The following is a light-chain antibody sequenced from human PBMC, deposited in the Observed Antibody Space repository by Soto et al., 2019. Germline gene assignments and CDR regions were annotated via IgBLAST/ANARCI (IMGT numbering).Light chain of an antibody. CDR1: QNISNY. CDR2: DVS. Sequence: IVLTRSPATLSLSPGKRASLSCRASQNISNYLIFYQQKPGQAPRLLIYDVSNRATGIPARFSGSGSGTDFTLTISSLEPEDFAVYYCQQRSNWPRTFGQGTKVDIK. J-gene: IGKJ1*01. CDR3: QQRSNWPRT. V-gene: IGKV3-11*01.